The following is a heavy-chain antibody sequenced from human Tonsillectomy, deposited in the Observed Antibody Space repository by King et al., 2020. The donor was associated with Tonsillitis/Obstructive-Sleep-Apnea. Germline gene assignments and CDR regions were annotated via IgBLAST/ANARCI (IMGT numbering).Heavy chain of an antibody. J-gene: IGHJ6*02. CDR2: IDPGDSYT. Sequence: QLVQSGAEVKKPGESLTISCKDFGGTLTTYWISWVRQMPGKGLEWMGRIDPGDSYTNYSPSFQGHVAISADKSISSAYLHWNSLKASDTAMYYCARHRTASSYGMDVWGQGPTVIVSS. CDR1: GGTLTTYW. D-gene: IGHD1-14*01. V-gene: IGHV5-10-1*03. CDR3: ARHRTASSYGMDV.